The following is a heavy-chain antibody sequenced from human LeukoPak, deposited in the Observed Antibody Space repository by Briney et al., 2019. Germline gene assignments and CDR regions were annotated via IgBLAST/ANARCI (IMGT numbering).Heavy chain of an antibody. CDR3: ARVPRGGYGDYSRLIDY. CDR1: GYYIRSGFY. V-gene: IGHV4-38-2*02. J-gene: IGHJ4*02. CDR2: IYNSGTT. Sequence: SGTLSLTCTVSGYYIRSGFYWGWIRQPPGKGLEWIGGIYNSGTTYYNPSLKSRVTISVDTSKNQFSLKLSSVTAADTAVYYCARVPRGGYGDYSRLIDYWGQGTLVTVSS. D-gene: IGHD4-17*01.